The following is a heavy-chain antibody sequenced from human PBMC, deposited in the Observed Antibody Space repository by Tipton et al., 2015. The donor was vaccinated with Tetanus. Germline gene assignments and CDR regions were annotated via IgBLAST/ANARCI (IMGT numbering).Heavy chain of an antibody. J-gene: IGHJ4*02. Sequence: SLRLSCAVSGFIFSSYTMNWVRQAPGKGLEWVSSISSTSTYIYYADSLKGRFTISRDNAKNSLYLQMTSLRDEDTALYFCARVIRRSMIGYGVFDSWGQGTLVAVSS. CDR3: ARVIRRSMIGYGVFDS. CDR1: GFIFSSYT. CDR2: ISSTSTYI. D-gene: IGHD4-17*01. V-gene: IGHV3-21*01.